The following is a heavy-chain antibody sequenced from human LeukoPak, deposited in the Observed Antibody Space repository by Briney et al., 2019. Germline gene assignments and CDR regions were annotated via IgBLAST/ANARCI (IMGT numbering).Heavy chain of an antibody. V-gene: IGHV1-18*01. Sequence: ASVKVSCKTSGYTFTNYGITWVRQAPGQGLEWMGWISAYNGNTIYAQKLQGRVSMTIDTSTSTAYMELRSLRSDDTAVYYGARRPLSHSSSWYSRWFDPWGQGTLVTVSS. J-gene: IGHJ5*02. CDR1: GYTFTNYG. CDR2: ISAYNGNT. CDR3: ARRPLSHSSSWYSRWFDP. D-gene: IGHD6-13*01.